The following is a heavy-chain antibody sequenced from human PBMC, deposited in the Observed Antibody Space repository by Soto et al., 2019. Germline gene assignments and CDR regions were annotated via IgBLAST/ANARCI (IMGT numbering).Heavy chain of an antibody. Sequence: QVQLVQSGAEVKKPGSSVKVSCKASGGTFSSYAISWVRQAPEQGCEWMGGIIAIFGTANYAEKFQGRVTITVDESTSTADMELSSLRSEDTDVYYCARRGNDFWRDWGQGTLVTVS. CDR2: IIAIFGTA. D-gene: IGHD3-3*01. CDR1: GGTFSSYA. CDR3: ARRGNDFWRD. V-gene: IGHV1-69*12. J-gene: IGHJ4*02.